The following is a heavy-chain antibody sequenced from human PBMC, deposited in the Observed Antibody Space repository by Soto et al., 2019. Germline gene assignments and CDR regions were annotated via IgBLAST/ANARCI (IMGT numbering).Heavy chain of an antibody. CDR2: MNPNSGNT. CDR3: ARSYCSSTSCRQLDV. Sequence: QVQLVQSGAEVKKPGASVKVSCKASGYTFTSYDINWVRQATGLGLEWMGWMNPNSGNTGYAQNFQGRVTMTRDTSINTAYMELCSLRSEDTAVYFCARSYCSSTSCRQLDVWGKGTTVTVSS. V-gene: IGHV1-8*01. J-gene: IGHJ6*04. CDR1: GYTFTSYD. D-gene: IGHD2-2*01.